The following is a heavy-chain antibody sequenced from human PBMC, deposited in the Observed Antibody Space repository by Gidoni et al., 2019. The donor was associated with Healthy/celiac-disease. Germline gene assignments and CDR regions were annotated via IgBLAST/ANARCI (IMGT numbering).Heavy chain of an antibody. CDR2: ISYDGSNK. CDR3: AREGLLVPAAGFDY. CDR1: GFTFSSYA. V-gene: IGHV3-30-3*01. D-gene: IGHD2-2*01. Sequence: QVQLVESGGGVVQPGRSLRLSCAASGFTFSSYAMHWVRQAPGKGLEWVAVISYDGSNKYYADSVKGRFTISRDNSKNTLYLQMNSLRAEDTAVYYCAREGLLVPAAGFDYWGQGTLVTVSS. J-gene: IGHJ4*02.